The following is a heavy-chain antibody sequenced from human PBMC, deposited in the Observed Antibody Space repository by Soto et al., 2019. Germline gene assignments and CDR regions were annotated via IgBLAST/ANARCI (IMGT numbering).Heavy chain of an antibody. Sequence: SETLSLTCTGSGGSIRSYYCSWIREPPGKGLEWIGYIYYSGSTNYNPSLKSRVTISVDTSKNQFSLKLSSVTAADTAVYYCARDGFRKKVTSGYYYYYMDVWGKGTTVTVS. CDR1: GGSIRSYY. CDR3: ARDGFRKKVTSGYYYYYMDV. CDR2: IYYSGST. J-gene: IGHJ6*03. V-gene: IGHV4-59*01. D-gene: IGHD4-17*01.